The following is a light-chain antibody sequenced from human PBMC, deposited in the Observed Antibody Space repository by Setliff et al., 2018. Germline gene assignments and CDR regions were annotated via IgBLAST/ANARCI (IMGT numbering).Light chain of an antibody. CDR2: DVG. V-gene: IGLV2-14*01. CDR1: SSDVGGYNH. CDR3: SSYTGSNSHV. Sequence: ALTQPASVSGSPGQSITISCTGSSSDVGGYNHVSWYQQHPGKAPKLMIYDVGKRPSGVSNRFSGSKSGNTASPTISGLQAEDEADYYCSSYTGSNSHVFGTGTKVTVL. J-gene: IGLJ1*01.